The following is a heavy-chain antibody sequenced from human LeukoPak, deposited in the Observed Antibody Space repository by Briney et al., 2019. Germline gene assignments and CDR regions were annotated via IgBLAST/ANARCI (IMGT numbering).Heavy chain of an antibody. J-gene: IGHJ5*02. CDR3: ARDSENSSGWYWTWFDP. CDR2: IIPILGIA. CDR1: GGTFSSYA. V-gene: IGHV1-69*04. D-gene: IGHD6-19*01. Sequence: SVKVSCKASGGTFSSYAISWVRQAPGQGLEWMGRIIPILGIANYAQKFQGRVTITADKSTSTAYMELSSLRSEDTAVYYCARDSENSSGWYWTWFDPWGQGTLVTVCS.